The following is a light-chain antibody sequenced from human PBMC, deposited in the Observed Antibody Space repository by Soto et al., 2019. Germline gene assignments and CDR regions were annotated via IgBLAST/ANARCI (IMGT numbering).Light chain of an antibody. CDR3: QQSYSTPSIT. J-gene: IGKJ5*01. CDR1: QSISSY. CDR2: AAS. V-gene: IGKV1-39*01. Sequence: DLQMTQSPSSLSASVGDRVIITCRASQSISSYLSWYQQKPGKAPKLLIYAASSLQSGVPSRFSGSGSGTDFTLTISSLRPEDFATYYCQQSYSTPSITFGQGTRLEIK.